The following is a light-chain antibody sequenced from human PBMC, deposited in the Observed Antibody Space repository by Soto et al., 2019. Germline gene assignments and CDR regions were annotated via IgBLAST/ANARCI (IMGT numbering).Light chain of an antibody. J-gene: IGKJ5*01. CDR1: QSLLHSHGYNY. V-gene: IGKV2-28*01. Sequence: DIVMTQILDSLPVTPREPRSISCKSSQSLLHSHGYNYMDWYQQKPGKAPQLLIYFGSYRASGVPDRFSGSGSGTNFTLRISRVETEDFGIYYCMQALQVPITFGHGTRLEIK. CDR2: FGS. CDR3: MQALQVPIT.